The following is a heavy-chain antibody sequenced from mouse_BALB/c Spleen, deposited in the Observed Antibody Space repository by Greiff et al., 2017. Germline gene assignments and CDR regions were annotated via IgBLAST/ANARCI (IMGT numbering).Heavy chain of an antibody. CDR3: ARGDGSRFAY. CDR1: GYSITSDYA. J-gene: IGHJ3*01. D-gene: IGHD1-1*01. Sequence: ESGPGLVKPSQSLSLTCPVTGYSITSDYAWNWIRQFPGNKLEWMGYISYSGSTSYNPSLKSRISITRDTSKNQFFLQLNSVTTEDTATYYCARGDGSRFAYWGQGTLVTVSA. V-gene: IGHV3-2*02. CDR2: ISYSGST.